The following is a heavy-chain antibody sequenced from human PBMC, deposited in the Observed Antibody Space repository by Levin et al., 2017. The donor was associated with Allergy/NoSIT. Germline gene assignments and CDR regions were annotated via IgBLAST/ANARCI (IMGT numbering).Heavy chain of an antibody. CDR2: ISSNGGST. V-gene: IGHV3-64*01. CDR3: ARGRYCTSTSCLEFDY. CDR1: GFTFNTYS. J-gene: IGHJ4*02. D-gene: IGHD2-2*01. Sequence: ASVKVSCAASGFTFNTYSMHWVRQAPGKGLEYVSAISSNGGSTYYANSVKGRFTVSRDNSKNTLYLQMGSLRAEDMAVYYCARGRYCTSTSCLEFDYWGQGTLVTVSS.